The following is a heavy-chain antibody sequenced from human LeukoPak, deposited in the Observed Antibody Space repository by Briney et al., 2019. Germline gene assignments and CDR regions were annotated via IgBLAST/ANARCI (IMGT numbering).Heavy chain of an antibody. Sequence: GGSLRLFCAASGFTFSSYAMSWVRQAPGKGLEWVSAISGSGGSTYYADSVKGRFTISRDNSKNTLYLQMNSLRAEDTAVYYCAKDGGYSNYVSPYNWFGPWGQGTLVTVSS. CDR2: ISGSGGST. CDR3: AKDGGYSNYVSPYNWFGP. J-gene: IGHJ5*02. CDR1: GFTFSSYA. V-gene: IGHV3-23*01. D-gene: IGHD4-11*01.